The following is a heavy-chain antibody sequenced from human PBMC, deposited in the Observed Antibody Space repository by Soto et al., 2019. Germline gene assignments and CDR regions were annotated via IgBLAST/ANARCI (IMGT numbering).Heavy chain of an antibody. V-gene: IGHV3-23*01. CDR2: ISGSGGST. CDR1: GFTFSSYA. D-gene: IGHD3-9*01. CDR3: AKSLGILTGYPSDY. J-gene: IGHJ4*02. Sequence: GGSLRLSCAASGFTFSSYAMSWVRQAPGKGLEWVSAISGSGGSTYYADSVKGRFTISRDNSKNTLYLQMNSLRAEDTAVYYCAKSLGILTGYPSDYWGQGTLVTVSS.